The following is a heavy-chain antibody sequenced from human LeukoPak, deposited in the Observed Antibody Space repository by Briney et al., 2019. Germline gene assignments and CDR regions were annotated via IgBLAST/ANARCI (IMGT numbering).Heavy chain of an antibody. Sequence: ASVKVSCKASGYTFTSYYMYWVRQARGQGLEWMGIINPSGGSTSYAQKFRGRVTRTRDTSTSTVYMELSSLRSEDTAVYYCASPGDSIRRAAASNAFDIWGQGTMVTVSS. J-gene: IGHJ3*02. CDR1: GYTFTSYY. V-gene: IGHV1-46*01. D-gene: IGHD3-22*01. CDR3: ASPGDSIRRAAASNAFDI. CDR2: INPSGGST.